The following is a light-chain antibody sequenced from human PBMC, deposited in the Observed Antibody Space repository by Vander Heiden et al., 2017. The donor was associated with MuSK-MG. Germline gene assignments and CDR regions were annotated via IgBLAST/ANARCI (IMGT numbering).Light chain of an antibody. Sequence: QSELTQPPSASGTPGHRVTIACSGSSSNIGRKLVNWYRHLPGTAPKLLIFNYNQRPAGVPDRVSGSRSGTSASPAISGLQPEDEAEDYWAVWADSLNGEVFGGGTKLTVL. CDR1: SSNIGRKL. CDR3: AVWADSLNGEV. V-gene: IGLV1-44*01. J-gene: IGLJ3*02. CDR2: NYN.